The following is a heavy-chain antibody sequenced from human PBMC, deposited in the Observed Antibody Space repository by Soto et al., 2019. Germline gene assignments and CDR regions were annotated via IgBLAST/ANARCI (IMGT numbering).Heavy chain of an antibody. V-gene: IGHV3-23*01. CDR1: GSTFSSYA. Sequence: GSLRLSGAASGSTFSSYAMSWVRQAPGKGLEWVSAISGSGGSTYYADSVKGRFTISRDNSKNTLYLQMNSLRAEDTAVYYCAKDISSWGYYDILTGYSTVPDYWGQGTLVTVSS. D-gene: IGHD3-9*01. CDR2: ISGSGGST. CDR3: AKDISSWGYYDILTGYSTVPDY. J-gene: IGHJ4*02.